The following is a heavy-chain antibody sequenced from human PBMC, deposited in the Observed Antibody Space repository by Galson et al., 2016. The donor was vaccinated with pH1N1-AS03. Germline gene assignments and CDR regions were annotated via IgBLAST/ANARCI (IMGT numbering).Heavy chain of an antibody. CDR3: GHSTAGY. Sequence: PALVKPTQTLTLTCTFSGFSLSTSEVGVGWIRQPPGKALEWLALISWNDNKPYRPSLKSRLTITKDTSKNQVVLTMTNMDPEDTATYYCGHSTAGYWGQGILVTVSS. CDR2: ISWNDNK. J-gene: IGHJ4*02. CDR1: GFSLSTSEVG. V-gene: IGHV2-5*01. D-gene: IGHD2-21*02.